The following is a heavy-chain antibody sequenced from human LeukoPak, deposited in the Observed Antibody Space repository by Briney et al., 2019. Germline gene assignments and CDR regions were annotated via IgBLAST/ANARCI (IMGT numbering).Heavy chain of an antibody. J-gene: IGHJ4*02. Sequence: QLGGSLILCCAASGFTFTSYSRSWGRQAPEGGLGWVSTISNCDASTYYADSVHGRFTIFRDNSNTSMYLQMNSLSVEATAISSCTKRIPGGTPDDNWGQGSLVTVSS. CDR1: GFTFTSYS. V-gene: IGHV3-23*01. CDR2: ISNCDAST. D-gene: IGHD1-1*01. CDR3: TKRIPGGTPDDN.